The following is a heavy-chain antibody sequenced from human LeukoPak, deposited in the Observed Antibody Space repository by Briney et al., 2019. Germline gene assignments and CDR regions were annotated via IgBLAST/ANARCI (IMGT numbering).Heavy chain of an antibody. Sequence: GGSLRLSCGASGFRFSSYAMSWVRQAPGKGLEWVSSISGSGGSTYYTDSVKGRFAISRDNSKSTLYLQMDSLGTDDTALYYCVKGGQNYDFWRFDYWGRGTLVTASS. J-gene: IGHJ4*02. CDR3: VKGGQNYDFWRFDY. V-gene: IGHV3-23*01. D-gene: IGHD3-3*01. CDR1: GFRFSSYA. CDR2: ISGSGGST.